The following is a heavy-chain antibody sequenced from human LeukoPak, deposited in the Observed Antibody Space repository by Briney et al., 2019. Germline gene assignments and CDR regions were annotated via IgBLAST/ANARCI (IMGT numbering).Heavy chain of an antibody. Sequence: ASVKVSCKASGYTFTSYDINRVRQATGQGLEWMGWMNPNSGNTGYAQKFQGRVTITRNTSISTAYMEPSSLRSEDTAVYYCARDHYDSSGYDYWGQGTLVTVSS. J-gene: IGHJ4*02. CDR3: ARDHYDSSGYDY. V-gene: IGHV1-8*03. D-gene: IGHD3-22*01. CDR2: MNPNSGNT. CDR1: GYTFTSYD.